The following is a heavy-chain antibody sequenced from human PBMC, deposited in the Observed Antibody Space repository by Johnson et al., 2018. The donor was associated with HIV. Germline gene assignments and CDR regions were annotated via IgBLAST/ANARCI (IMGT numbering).Heavy chain of an antibody. V-gene: IGHV3-7*04. CDR2: IKQDGSEK. CDR3: AGEGFWSGLIAFDI. CDR1: GFTFSSYW. J-gene: IGHJ3*02. Sequence: EVQLVESGGGLVQPGGSLRLSCAASGFTFSSYWMSWVRQAPGKGLEWVANIKQDGSEKYYVDSVKGRFTISRDNAKNSLYLQMNSLRAEDTAVYYCAGEGFWSGLIAFDIWGQGTMVTVSS. D-gene: IGHD3-3*01.